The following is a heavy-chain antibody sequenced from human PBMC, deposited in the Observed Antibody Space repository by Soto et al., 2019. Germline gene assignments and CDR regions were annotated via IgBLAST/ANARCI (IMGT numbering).Heavy chain of an antibody. CDR1: CGSISSGGYY. V-gene: IGHV4-39*07. J-gene: IGHJ4*02. D-gene: IGHD3-16*02. CDR3: ARSRLRLGELSDSNDY. Sequence: PSETLSLTCTVSCGSISSGGYYWSWIRQPPGKGLEWIGEINHSGSTNYNPSLKSRVTISVDTSKNQFSLKLSSVTAADTAVYYCARSRLRLGELSDSNDYWGQGTLVTVSS. CDR2: INHSGST.